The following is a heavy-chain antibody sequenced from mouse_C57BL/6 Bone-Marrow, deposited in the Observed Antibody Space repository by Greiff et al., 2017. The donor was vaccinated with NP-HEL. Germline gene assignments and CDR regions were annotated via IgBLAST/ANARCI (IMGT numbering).Heavy chain of an antibody. V-gene: IGHV1-7*01. CDR3: AKYSASTGTRAMDY. CDR1: GYTFTSYW. Sequence: VQLVESGAELAKPGASVKLSCKASGYTFTSYWMHWVKQRPGQGLEWIGYINPSSGYTKYNQKFKDKATLTADKSSSTAYMQLSSLTYEASAVYYCAKYSASTGTRAMDYWGQGTSVTVSS. J-gene: IGHJ4*01. CDR2: INPSSGYT. D-gene: IGHD4-1*02.